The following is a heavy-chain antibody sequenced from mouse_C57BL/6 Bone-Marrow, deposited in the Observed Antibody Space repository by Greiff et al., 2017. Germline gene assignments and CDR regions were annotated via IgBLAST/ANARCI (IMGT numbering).Heavy chain of an antibody. CDR2: IYPGDGDT. J-gene: IGHJ2*01. Sequence: QVQLQQPGAELVKPGASVKISCKASGYAFSSYWMNWVKQRPGKGLEWIGQIYPGDGDTNYNGKFKGKATLTADKSSSTAYMPLSSLTSEDSAVYVCARSNYYGSSSRYWGQGTTLTVSS. CDR3: ARSNYYGSSSRY. D-gene: IGHD1-1*01. V-gene: IGHV1-80*01. CDR1: GYAFSSYW.